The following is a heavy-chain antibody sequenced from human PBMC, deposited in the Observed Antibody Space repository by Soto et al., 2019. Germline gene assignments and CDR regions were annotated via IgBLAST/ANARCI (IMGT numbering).Heavy chain of an antibody. D-gene: IGHD2-2*01. J-gene: IGHJ4*02. V-gene: IGHV3-48*03. Sequence: VGSLRLSGAASGFTFSSDEMNWVRQAPGKGLEWVSYISTTGSTIYYADSVKGRFTISRDNAKNSLYLQMNSLRAEDTAVYYCASDGLVGGYWGQGTLVTVSS. CDR1: GFTFSSDE. CDR2: ISTTGSTI. CDR3: ASDGLVGGY.